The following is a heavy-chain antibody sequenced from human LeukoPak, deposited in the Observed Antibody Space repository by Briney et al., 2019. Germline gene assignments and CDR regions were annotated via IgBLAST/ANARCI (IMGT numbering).Heavy chain of an antibody. Sequence: PGGSLRLSCVASGFTFSVHGMTWVRQAPREGLEWVSSVGGGIDIYYADSVKGRFTASRDDSMKTVYLQMNSLRAEDTAVYYCAKDATPHNGIWDNFDHWGQGTPVTVSS. J-gene: IGHJ4*02. CDR3: AKDATPHNGIWDNFDH. CDR1: GFTFSVHG. D-gene: IGHD1-26*01. CDR2: VGGGIDI. V-gene: IGHV3-23*01.